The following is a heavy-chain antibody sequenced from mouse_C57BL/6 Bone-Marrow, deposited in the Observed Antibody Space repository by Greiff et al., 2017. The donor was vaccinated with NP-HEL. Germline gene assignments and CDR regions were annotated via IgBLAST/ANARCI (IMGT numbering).Heavy chain of an antibody. J-gene: IGHJ4*01. Sequence: IQLQQSGAELVKPGASVKMSCKASGYTFTTYPIEWMKQNHGKSLEWIGNFHPYNDDTKYNEKFKGKATLTVEKSSSTVYLELSRLTSDDSAVYYCASTNFYSAYACAMGYWGQGTSVTVSS. V-gene: IGHV1-47*01. CDR2: FHPYNDDT. CDR1: GYTFTTYP. CDR3: ASTNFYSAYACAMGY. D-gene: IGHD2-2*01.